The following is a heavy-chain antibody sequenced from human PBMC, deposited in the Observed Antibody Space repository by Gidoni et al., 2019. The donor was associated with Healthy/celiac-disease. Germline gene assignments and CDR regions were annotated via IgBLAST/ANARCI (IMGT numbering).Heavy chain of an antibody. CDR1: GFAFSSYS. CDR3: ARDRTYYYDSSAMGGY. D-gene: IGHD3-22*01. J-gene: IGHJ4*02. Sequence: EVQLVESGGGLVKPGGSLRLSCAASGFAFSSYSMNWVRQAPGKGLEWVSSISSSSSYIYYADSVKGRFTISRDNAKNSLYLQMNSLRAEDTAVYYCARDRTYYYDSSAMGGYWGQGTLVTVSS. V-gene: IGHV3-21*01. CDR2: ISSSSSYI.